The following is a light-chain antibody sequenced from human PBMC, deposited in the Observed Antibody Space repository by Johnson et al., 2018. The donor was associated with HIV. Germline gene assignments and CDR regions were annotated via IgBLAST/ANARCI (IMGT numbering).Light chain of an antibody. V-gene: IGLV1-51*02. CDR1: SSNIGNNY. CDR2: EKN. CDR3: GTWDSSLSAEV. J-gene: IGLJ1*01. Sequence: SVLTQPPSVSAAPGQKVTISCSGSSSNIGNNYVSWYQQLPGTSPKLLIYEKNKRPSGIPDRFSASKSGTSAILDITGLQTGDEADYYCGTWDSSLSAEVFGTGTKVTVL.